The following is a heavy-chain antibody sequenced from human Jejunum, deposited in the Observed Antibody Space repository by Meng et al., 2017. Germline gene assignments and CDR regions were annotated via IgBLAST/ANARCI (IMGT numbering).Heavy chain of an antibody. Sequence: GESLKISCAASGFSFSSSWMSWARQAPGKGLEWVANIDQGGSRKYYVSSVKGRFTISRDNAENSVSLQMSNLRAEDTAVYYCARGFGTDYWGQGTLVTVSS. CDR3: ARGFGTDY. D-gene: IGHD3-10*01. J-gene: IGHJ4*02. CDR2: IDQGGSRK. CDR1: GFSFSSSW. V-gene: IGHV3-7*01.